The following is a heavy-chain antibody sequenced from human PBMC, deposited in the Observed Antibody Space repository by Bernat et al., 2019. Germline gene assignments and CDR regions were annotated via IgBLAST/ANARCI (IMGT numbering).Heavy chain of an antibody. D-gene: IGHD6-19*01. CDR3: ARTRIAVAGYYNWFDP. CDR1: GFTFSSYS. J-gene: IGHJ5*02. CDR2: ISSSSSTI. V-gene: IGHV3-48*01. Sequence: EVQLVESGGGLVQPGGSLRLSCAASGFTFSSYSMNWVRQAPGKGLEWVSYISSSSSTIYYADSVKGRFTISRDNAKNSLYLQMNSLRAEDTAVYYCARTRIAVAGYYNWFDPWGQGTLVTVSS.